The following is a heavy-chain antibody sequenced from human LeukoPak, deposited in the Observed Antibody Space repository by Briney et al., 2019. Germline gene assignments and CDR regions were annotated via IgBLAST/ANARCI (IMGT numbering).Heavy chain of an antibody. V-gene: IGHV1-46*01. D-gene: IGHD2-2*01. CDR2: INPSGGST. CDR1: GYTFTSYG. CDR3: ARGGLIVVVPAAPPDFDY. Sequence: GASVKVSCKASGYTFTSYGISWVRQAPGQGLEWMGIINPSGGSTSYAQKFQGRVTMTRDTSTSTVYMELSSLRSEDTAVYYCARGGLIVVVPAAPPDFDYWGQGTLVTVSS. J-gene: IGHJ4*02.